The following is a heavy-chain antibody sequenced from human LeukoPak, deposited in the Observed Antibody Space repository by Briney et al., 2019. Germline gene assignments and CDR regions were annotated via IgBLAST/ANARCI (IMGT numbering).Heavy chain of an antibody. V-gene: IGHV1-2*02. CDR3: ARDGWGSSWSYYYYYMDV. J-gene: IGHJ6*03. Sequence: ASVKVSCKASGYTFTGYYMHWVRQAPGQGLEWMGWINPNSGGTNYAQKFQGRVTMTRDTSISTAYMELSRLRSDDTAVYYCARDGWGSSWSYYYYYMDVWGKGTTVTVSS. CDR2: INPNSGGT. CDR1: GYTFTGYY. D-gene: IGHD6-13*01.